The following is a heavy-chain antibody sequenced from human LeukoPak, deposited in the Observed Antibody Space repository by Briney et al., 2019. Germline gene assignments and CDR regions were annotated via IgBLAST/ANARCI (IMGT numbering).Heavy chain of an antibody. D-gene: IGHD3-3*01. CDR3: ARGLQLYDFWSVPTNWFDP. Sequence: SETLSLTCTVSGGSISSSSYYWGWIHQPPGQGLEWIGSIYYSGSTYYNPSLKSRVTISVDTSKNQFSLKLSSVTAADTAVYYCARGLQLYDFWSVPTNWFDPWGQGTLVTVSS. V-gene: IGHV4-39*01. J-gene: IGHJ5*02. CDR1: GGSISSSSYY. CDR2: IYYSGST.